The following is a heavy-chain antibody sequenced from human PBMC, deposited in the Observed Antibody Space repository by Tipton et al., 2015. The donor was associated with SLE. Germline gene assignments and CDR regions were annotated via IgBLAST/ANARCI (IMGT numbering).Heavy chain of an antibody. D-gene: IGHD6-13*01. CDR2: ISYDGSNK. Sequence: SLRLSCAASGFTFSSYSMNWVRQAPGKGLEWVAVISYDGSNKYYADPVKGRFTISRDNSKNTLYLQMNSLRAEDTAVYYCAKEQLVPDYFDYWGQGTLVTVSS. V-gene: IGHV3-30*18. CDR1: GFTFSSYS. CDR3: AKEQLVPDYFDY. J-gene: IGHJ4*02.